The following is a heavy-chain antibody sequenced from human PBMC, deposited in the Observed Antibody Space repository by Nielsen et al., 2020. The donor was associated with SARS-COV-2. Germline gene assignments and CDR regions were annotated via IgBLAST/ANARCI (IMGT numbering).Heavy chain of an antibody. CDR2: IGAYNGNT. CDR3: ARVGDTAMAYTDYYYYGMDV. J-gene: IGHJ6*02. V-gene: IGHV1-18*01. CDR1: GYTFTSYG. D-gene: IGHD5-18*01. Sequence: ASVKVSCKASGYTFTSYGISWVRQAPGQGLEWMGWIGAYNGNTNYAQKLQGRVTMTTDTSTSTAYMELRSLRSDDTAVYYCARVGDTAMAYTDYYYYGMDVWGQGTTVTVSS.